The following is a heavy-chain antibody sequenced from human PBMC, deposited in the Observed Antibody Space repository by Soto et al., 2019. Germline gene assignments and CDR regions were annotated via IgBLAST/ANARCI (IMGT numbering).Heavy chain of an antibody. CDR1: GFSFSSYA. V-gene: IGHV3-23*01. CDR2: VNSGGAAT. CDR3: AKDRVPGDGRLTLDY. D-gene: IGHD3-9*01. Sequence: GGSLRLSCAASGFSFSSYAMNWVRQAPGKGLEWVSIVNSGGAATYYADSVKGRFTISRDGSKNTLYLQMNSLRAEDTAVYYCAKDRVPGDGRLTLDYWGQGTLVTVSS. J-gene: IGHJ4*02.